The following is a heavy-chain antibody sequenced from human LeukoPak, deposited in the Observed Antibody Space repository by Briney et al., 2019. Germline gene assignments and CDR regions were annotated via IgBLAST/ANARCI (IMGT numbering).Heavy chain of an antibody. CDR2: IYSGGST. J-gene: IGHJ6*02. CDR1: GFTVSSNY. Sequence: GGSLRLSCAASGFTVSSNYMSWVRQAPGKGLEWVSVIYSGGSTYYADSVEDRFTISRDNSKNTLYLQMNSLRAEDTAVYYCARDQPTTVSYFRDYYGMDVWGQGTTVTVPS. D-gene: IGHD4-4*01. V-gene: IGHV3-66*01. CDR3: ARDQPTTVSYFRDYYGMDV.